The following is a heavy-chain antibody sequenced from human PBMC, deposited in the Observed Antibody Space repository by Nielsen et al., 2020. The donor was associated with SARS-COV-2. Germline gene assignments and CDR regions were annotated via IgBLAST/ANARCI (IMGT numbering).Heavy chain of an antibody. CDR3: ARGRDYGEYFQH. CDR2: INPYSGGT. Sequence: ASVKVSCKASGYTFTSYGISWVRQAPGQGLEWMGRINPYSGGTNYAQKFQGTVTMTRDASISTVYMELTSDDTAVYYCARGRDYGEYFQHWGQGTLVTVSS. CDR1: GYTFTSYG. D-gene: IGHD4-17*01. V-gene: IGHV1-2*06. J-gene: IGHJ1*01.